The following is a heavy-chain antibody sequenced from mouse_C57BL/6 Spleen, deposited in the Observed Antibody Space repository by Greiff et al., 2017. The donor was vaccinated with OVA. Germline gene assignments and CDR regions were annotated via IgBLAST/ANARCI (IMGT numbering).Heavy chain of an antibody. CDR3: ARELNYYAMDY. Sequence: EVQLVESEGGLVQPGSSMKLSCTASGFTFSDYYMAWVRQVPEKGLEWVANINYDGSSTYYLDSLKSRFIISRDNAKNILYLQMSSLKSEDTATYYCARELNYYAMDYWGQGTSVTVSS. CDR1: GFTFSDYY. CDR2: INYDGSST. J-gene: IGHJ4*01. V-gene: IGHV5-16*01.